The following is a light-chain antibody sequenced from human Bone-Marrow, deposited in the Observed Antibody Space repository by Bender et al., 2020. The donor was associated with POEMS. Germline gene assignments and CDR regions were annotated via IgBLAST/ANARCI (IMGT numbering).Light chain of an antibody. CDR1: SSDVGRYNY. V-gene: IGLV2-14*03. CDR3: SSYTLSNTYV. CDR2: AVT. Sequence: QSALTQPASVSGSPGQSITISCAGTSSDVGRYNYVSWYQQHPGKAPKLIIFAVTDRPSGVSDRFSGSKSGNTASLTISGLQAEDEANYYCSSYTLSNTYVFGSGTKVTVL. J-gene: IGLJ1*01.